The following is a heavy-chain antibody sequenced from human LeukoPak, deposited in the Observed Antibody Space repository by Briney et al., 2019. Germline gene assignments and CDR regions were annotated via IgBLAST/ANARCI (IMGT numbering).Heavy chain of an antibody. Sequence: DSVKVSCKASGYTFTSYAMHWVRQAPGQRLEWMGWINAGNGNTKYSQKFQGRVTITRDTSASTAYMELSSLRSEDTAVYYCASGSGYDWDAFDIWGQGTMVTVSS. CDR2: INAGNGNT. CDR3: ASGSGYDWDAFDI. D-gene: IGHD5-12*01. V-gene: IGHV1-3*01. CDR1: GYTFTSYA. J-gene: IGHJ3*02.